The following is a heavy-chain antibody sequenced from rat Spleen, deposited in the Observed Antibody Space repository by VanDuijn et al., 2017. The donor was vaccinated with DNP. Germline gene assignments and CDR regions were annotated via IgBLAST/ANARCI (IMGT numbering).Heavy chain of an antibody. CDR2: IIYDGSST. CDR1: GFTFSDYN. V-gene: IGHV5-7*01. J-gene: IGHJ1*01. D-gene: IGHD1-10*01. CDR3: ATQDNLNWYFDF. Sequence: EVQLVESGGGLVQPGRSLKLSCAASGFTFSDYNMAWVRQAPKKGLEWVATIIYDGSSTYYGDSVKGRFTISRDNAKSTLYLQMDSLRSEDTATYYCATQDNLNWYFDFWGPGTMVTVSS.